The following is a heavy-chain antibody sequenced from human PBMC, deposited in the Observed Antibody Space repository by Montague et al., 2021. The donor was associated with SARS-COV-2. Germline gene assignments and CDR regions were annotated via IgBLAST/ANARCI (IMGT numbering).Heavy chain of an antibody. Sequence: PALGKPTQTLTLTCTFSGFSLSTSGMCVSWIRQPPGKALEWLARIDWDDDKYYSTSLKTRLTISKDTSKNQVVLTMTNMDPVDTATYYCARTPYYYDSSGYYYGAFDTWGQGTMVTVSS. V-gene: IGHV2-70*11. CDR2: IDWDDDK. CDR3: ARTPYYYDSSGYYYGAFDT. D-gene: IGHD3-22*01. J-gene: IGHJ3*02. CDR1: GFSLSTSGMC.